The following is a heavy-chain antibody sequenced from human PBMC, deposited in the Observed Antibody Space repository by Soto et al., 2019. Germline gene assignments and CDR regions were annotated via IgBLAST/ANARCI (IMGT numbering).Heavy chain of an antibody. CDR2: LNGGGTNS. CDR3: AKETAVGDWFCEL. J-gene: IGHJ2*01. Sequence: EVQLLESGGGLVQPGGSLRLSCAASGFTFSSYAMSWVRQAPGKGLEWVSGLNGGGTNSYYADSVKGRCTISRDNFKNTLFQQMSSLRADDTAVYYCAKETAVGDWFCELGVRGTLVTVSS. D-gene: IGHD3-16*01. V-gene: IGHV3-23*01. CDR1: GFTFSSYA.